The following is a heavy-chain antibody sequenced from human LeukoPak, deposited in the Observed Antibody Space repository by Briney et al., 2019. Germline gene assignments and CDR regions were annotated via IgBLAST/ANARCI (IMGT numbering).Heavy chain of an antibody. J-gene: IGHJ4*02. CDR2: ISSSSSTI. CDR3: ARVLHKRNYDSTTYYGY. Sequence: GSLGLSCAASGFTFSSYSMNWVRQAPGKGLEWVSYISSSSSTIYYADSVKGRFTISRDNAKNSLYLQMNSLRAEDTAVYYCARVLHKRNYDSTTYYGYWGQGTLVTVSS. CDR1: GFTFSSYS. V-gene: IGHV3-48*01. D-gene: IGHD3-22*01.